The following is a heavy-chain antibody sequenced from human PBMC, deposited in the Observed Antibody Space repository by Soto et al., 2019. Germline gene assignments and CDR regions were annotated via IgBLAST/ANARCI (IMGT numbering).Heavy chain of an antibody. CDR1: GGSISSYY. CDR2: IYYSGST. J-gene: IGHJ4*02. Sequence: QVQLQESGPGLVKPSETLSLTCTVSGGSISSYYWSWIRQPPGKGLEWIGYIYYSGSTNYNASLKRRVTISVDTSKNQFSLKLSSVTATDKAVSYCARGSTGYSSSWYRYWGQGTLVTVSS. V-gene: IGHV4-59*08. D-gene: IGHD6-13*01. CDR3: ARGSTGYSSSWYRY.